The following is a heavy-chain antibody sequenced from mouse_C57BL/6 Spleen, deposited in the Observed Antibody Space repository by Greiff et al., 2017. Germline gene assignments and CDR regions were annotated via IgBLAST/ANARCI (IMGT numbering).Heavy chain of an antibody. CDR1: GYTFTSYW. J-gene: IGHJ1*03. D-gene: IGHD2-4*01. CDR2: IHPNSGST. CDR3: ARGYDYDSSYWYFDV. Sequence: VQLQQSGAELVKPGASVKLSCKASGYTFTSYWMHWVKQRPGQGLEWIGMIHPNSGSTNYNEKFKSKATLTVDKSSSTAYMQLSSLTSEDSAVYYCARGYDYDSSYWYFDVWGTGTTVTVSS. V-gene: IGHV1-64*01.